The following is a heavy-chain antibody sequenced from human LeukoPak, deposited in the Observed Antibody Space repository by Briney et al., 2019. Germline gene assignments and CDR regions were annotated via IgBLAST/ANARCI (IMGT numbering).Heavy chain of an antibody. CDR3: ARALGSTDDC. Sequence: GRTLRLSCAASGFTFRNYGMHWVRQAPGKGLEWVAVIWYDGKKEHYADSVKGRFTISRDNSENTLDLQMNSLRAEDTAVYYCARALGSTDDCWGQGTLVTVSS. CDR1: GFTFRNYG. CDR2: IWYDGKKE. J-gene: IGHJ4*02. D-gene: IGHD2-2*01. V-gene: IGHV3-33*01.